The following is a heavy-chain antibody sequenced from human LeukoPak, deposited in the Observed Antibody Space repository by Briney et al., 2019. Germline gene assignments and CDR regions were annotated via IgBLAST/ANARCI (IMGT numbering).Heavy chain of an antibody. CDR2: IPYDGVNE. CDR3: ARDAWDGGYLLNYFDY. Sequence: GGSLRLSCAASGFTLSSYAMHWVRQAPGKGLEWVAVIPYDGVNEHYADSVKGRFTISRDNSKNTLFLQMNSLRDEDTALYYCARDAWDGGYLLNYFDYWGQGTLVTVSS. J-gene: IGHJ4*02. V-gene: IGHV3-30-3*01. CDR1: GFTLSSYA. D-gene: IGHD5-12*01.